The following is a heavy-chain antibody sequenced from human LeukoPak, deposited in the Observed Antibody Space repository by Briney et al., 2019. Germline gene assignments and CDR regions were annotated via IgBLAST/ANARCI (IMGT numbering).Heavy chain of an antibody. CDR1: GFTFSSYA. J-gene: IGHJ4*02. D-gene: IGHD1-26*01. CDR2: IYYSGST. Sequence: PGGSLRLSCAASGFTFSSYAMSWLRQPPGKGLEWIGYIYYSGSTNYNPSLKSRVTISVDTSKNQFSLKLSSVTAADTAVYYCARLLGATLLFGYWGQGTLVTVSS. V-gene: IGHV4-59*08. CDR3: ARLLGATLLFGY.